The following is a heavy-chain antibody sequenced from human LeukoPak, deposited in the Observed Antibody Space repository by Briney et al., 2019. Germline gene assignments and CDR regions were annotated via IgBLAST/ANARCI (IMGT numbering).Heavy chain of an antibody. Sequence: ASVKVSCKASGYTFTSYDINWVRQATGQGLEWMGWMNPNSDNTGYEQKFQGRLTITRNTSISAAYMELSSLRSEDTAVYYCARDSGTTGEVKFDPWGQGTLVTVSS. D-gene: IGHD3-10*01. V-gene: IGHV1-8*03. J-gene: IGHJ5*02. CDR1: GYTFTSYD. CDR2: MNPNSDNT. CDR3: ARDSGTTGEVKFDP.